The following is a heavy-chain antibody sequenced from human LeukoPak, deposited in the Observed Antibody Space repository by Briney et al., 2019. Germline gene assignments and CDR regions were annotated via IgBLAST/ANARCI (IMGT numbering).Heavy chain of an antibody. Sequence: PGGSLRLSCAASGFTVSSNYMSWVRQAPGKGLEWVSVIYSGGSTYYADSVKGRFTISRDNSKNTLYIQMNSLRAEDTAVYYCAKLDYDPDAFDIWGQGTMVTVSS. V-gene: IGHV3-66*01. CDR1: GFTVSSNY. J-gene: IGHJ3*02. CDR2: IYSGGST. D-gene: IGHD3-22*01. CDR3: AKLDYDPDAFDI.